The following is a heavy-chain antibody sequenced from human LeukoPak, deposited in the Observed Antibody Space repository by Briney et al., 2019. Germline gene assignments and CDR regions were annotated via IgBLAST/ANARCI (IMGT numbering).Heavy chain of an antibody. CDR3: ARDPLNYYGSGSFSVGYNWFDP. J-gene: IGHJ5*02. CDR2: ISSSGSTI. V-gene: IGHV3-48*03. CDR1: GFTFSSYE. D-gene: IGHD3-10*01. Sequence: PGGSLRLSCAASGFTFSSYEMNWVREAPGKGLEWVSYISSSGSTIYYADSVKGRFTISRDNAKNSLYLQMNSLRAEDTAVYYCARDPLNYYGSGSFSVGYNWFDPWGQGTLVTVSS.